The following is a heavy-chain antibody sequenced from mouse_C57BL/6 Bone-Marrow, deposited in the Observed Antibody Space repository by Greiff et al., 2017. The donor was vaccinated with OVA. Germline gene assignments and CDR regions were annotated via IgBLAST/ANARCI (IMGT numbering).Heavy chain of an antibody. V-gene: IGHV1-62-2*01. J-gene: IGHJ2*01. Sequence: VQLQQPGAELVKPGASVKLSCKASGYTFTGYSIHWVKQRPGQGLEWIGRIYPGGGSNQYNEKFKDKATLTAAKSSSTAYMELSSLTSEDSAVYYGARLDYVPRTSIDYWGQGTTLTVSS. CDR2: IYPGGGSN. D-gene: IGHD1-1*02. CDR3: ARLDYVPRTSIDY. CDR1: GYTFTGYS.